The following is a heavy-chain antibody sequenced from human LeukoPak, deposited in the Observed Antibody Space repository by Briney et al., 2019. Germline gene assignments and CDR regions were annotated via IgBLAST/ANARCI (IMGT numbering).Heavy chain of an antibody. CDR3: AKVPQPDYYFDY. J-gene: IGHJ4*02. CDR2: ISGSGDRT. CDR1: GFTLSSYD. Sequence: AGGSLRLSCAASGFTLSSYDMSWVRQAPGKGLEWVSSISGSGDRTIYADSVRGRLTISRDNSKSTLYLQMSSLRAEDTAVYYCAKVPQPDYYFDYWGQGFLVTVSS. V-gene: IGHV3-23*01.